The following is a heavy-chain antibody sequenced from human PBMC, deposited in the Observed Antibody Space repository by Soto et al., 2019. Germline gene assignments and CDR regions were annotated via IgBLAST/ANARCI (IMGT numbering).Heavy chain of an antibody. CDR1: GGSVTTYH. J-gene: IGHJ5*02. Sequence: PSETLSLTCTISGGSVTTYHWSWIRQPAGKGLEWIGRIYNTGSTKYNPSLKSRVTMSVDTSKNHFSLRLKSVTAADTAVYYCAKHSDFWSGPANPWGHGTLVTVSS. CDR2: IYNTGST. D-gene: IGHD3-3*01. CDR3: AKHSDFWSGPANP. V-gene: IGHV4-4*07.